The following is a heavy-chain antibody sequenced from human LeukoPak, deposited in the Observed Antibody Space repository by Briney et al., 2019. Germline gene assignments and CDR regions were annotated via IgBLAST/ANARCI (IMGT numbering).Heavy chain of an antibody. CDR3: ARVNDILTGYYLAGAFDP. V-gene: IGHV3-74*01. CDR1: GFTFSSYW. D-gene: IGHD3-9*01. J-gene: IGHJ5*02. Sequence: PGGSLRLSCVVSGFTFSSYWMHWVRQGPGKGLVGVSRINSDGSSIRYADSVKGRFTISRDNAKNTLDLQMNSLRAEDTAVYHCARVNDILTGYYLAGAFDPWGQGTLVTVSS. CDR2: INSDGSSI.